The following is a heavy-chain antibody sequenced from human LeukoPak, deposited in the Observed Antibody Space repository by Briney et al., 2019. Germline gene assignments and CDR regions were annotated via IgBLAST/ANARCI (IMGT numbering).Heavy chain of an antibody. CDR2: IYYSGST. V-gene: IGHV4-59*01. D-gene: IGHD6-19*01. CDR3: ARGIAVAPQFDY. Sequence: SETLSLTCTVSGGSISSYYWSWIRQPPGKGLEWIGYIYYSGSTNYNPSLKSRVTISVDTSKNQFSLKLSSVTAADTAVYYCARGIAVAPQFDYWGQGTLVSVSS. CDR1: GGSISSYY. J-gene: IGHJ4*02.